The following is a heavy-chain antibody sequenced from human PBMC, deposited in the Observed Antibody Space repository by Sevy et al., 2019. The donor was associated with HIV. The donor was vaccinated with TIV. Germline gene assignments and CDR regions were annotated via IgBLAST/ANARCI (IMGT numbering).Heavy chain of an antibody. CDR3: ARGPARGRYCSSTSCYSPYYYYYMDV. CDR2: ISSSSSTI. CDR1: GFTFSSYS. J-gene: IGHJ6*03. Sequence: GGSLRLSCAASGFTFSSYSMNWVRQAPGKGLEWVSYISSSSSTIYYADSVKGRFTISRDNAKNSLYLQMNSLRAEDTAVYYCARGPARGRYCSSTSCYSPYYYYYMDVWGKGTTVTDSS. D-gene: IGHD2-2*02. V-gene: IGHV3-48*01.